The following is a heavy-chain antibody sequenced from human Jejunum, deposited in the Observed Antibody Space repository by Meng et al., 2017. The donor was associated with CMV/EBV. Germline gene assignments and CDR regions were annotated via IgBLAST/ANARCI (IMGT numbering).Heavy chain of an antibody. J-gene: IGHJ4*02. D-gene: IGHD3-10*01. CDR1: FTFSSYA. V-gene: IGHV3-23*01. CDR2: ISSSGGST. Sequence: FTFSSYAMSWVRQAPGKGLEWVSAISSSGGSTYYADSVKGRFTISRDNSKNTLYLQMNSLRAEDTAVYYCAKIQWFGELGYYYFDYWGQGTLVTVSS. CDR3: AKIQWFGELGYYYFDY.